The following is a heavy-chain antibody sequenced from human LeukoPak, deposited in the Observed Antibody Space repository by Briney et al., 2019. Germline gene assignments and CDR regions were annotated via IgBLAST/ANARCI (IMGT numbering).Heavy chain of an antibody. Sequence: SETLSLTCTVSGGSISSYYWSWIRQPPGKGLEWIGYIYYSGSTNYNPSLKSRVTISVDTSKNQFSLKLSSVTAADTAVYYCARYRNYYDSSGYYYVSSFDYWGQGTLVTVSS. V-gene: IGHV4-59*08. D-gene: IGHD3-22*01. J-gene: IGHJ4*02. CDR1: GGSISSYY. CDR3: ARYRNYYDSSGYYYVSSFDY. CDR2: IYYSGST.